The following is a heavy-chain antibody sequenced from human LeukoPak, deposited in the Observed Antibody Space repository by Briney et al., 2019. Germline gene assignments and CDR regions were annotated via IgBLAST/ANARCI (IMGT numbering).Heavy chain of an antibody. V-gene: IGHV4-59*01. CDR2: IYYIGST. CDR1: GGSISRYY. J-gene: IGHJ5*02. D-gene: IGHD3-10*01. Sequence: PSETLALTCTVSGGSISRYYWSWIRQPPGKALEWIGYIYYIGSTNYNPSLKSRVAISVDTSKKQFSLKLSSVTAADTGVYYCARLRQGKWFDPWGQGTLVTVSS. CDR3: ARLRQGKWFDP.